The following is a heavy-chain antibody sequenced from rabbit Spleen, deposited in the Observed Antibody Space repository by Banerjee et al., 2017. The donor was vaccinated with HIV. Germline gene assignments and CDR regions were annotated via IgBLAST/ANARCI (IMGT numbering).Heavy chain of an antibody. Sequence: QLKATGGGLVKPGGTLTLTCKVSGFDFSRYYVSWVRQAPGKGLEWIGDIDPVFGIAVYASWVNGRFTISSHNAQNTLYLQLNSLTAADTATYFCVREVAGKFGLWGPGTLVTVS. J-gene: IGHJ4*01. V-gene: IGHV1S7*01. D-gene: IGHD4-1*01. CDR2: IDPVFGIA. CDR1: GFDFSRYY. CDR3: VREVAGKFGL.